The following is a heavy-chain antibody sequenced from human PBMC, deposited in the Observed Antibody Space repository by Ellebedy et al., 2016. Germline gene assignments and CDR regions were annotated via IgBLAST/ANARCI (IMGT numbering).Heavy chain of an antibody. CDR3: ATGLTKYYYDSSAQLVY. CDR1: GYTFTSYG. J-gene: IGHJ4*02. CDR2: ISAYNGNT. Sequence: ASVKVSCXASGYTFTSYGISWVRQAPGQGLEWMGWISAYNGNTNYAQKLQGRVTMTTDTSTSTAYMELSSLRSEDTAVYYCATGLTKYYYDSSAQLVYWGQGTLVTVSS. V-gene: IGHV1-18*01. D-gene: IGHD3-22*01.